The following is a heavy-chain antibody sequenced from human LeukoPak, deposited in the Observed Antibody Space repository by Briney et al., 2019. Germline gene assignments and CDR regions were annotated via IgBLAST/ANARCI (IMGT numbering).Heavy chain of an antibody. V-gene: IGHV4-59*12. CDR2: VHLSGTS. CDR1: GGSINSGY. CDR3: ARESGAFSPFGF. D-gene: IGHD1-26*01. J-gene: IGHJ4*02. Sequence: PSETLSLTCSVSGGSINSGYWSWIRQPPGKGLEWIGEVHLSGTSNYNPSLKSRVSMSIDKSKNQLSLKLTSVTAADTAMYYCARESGAFSPFGFWGQGTLVTVSS.